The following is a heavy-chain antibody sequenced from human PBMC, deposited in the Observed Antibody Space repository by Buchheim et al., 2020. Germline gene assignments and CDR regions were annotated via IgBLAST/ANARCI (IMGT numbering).Heavy chain of an antibody. J-gene: IGHJ4*02. D-gene: IGHD2-15*01. CDR2: ISSSSSHI. CDR1: GFSFSSYS. Sequence: EVQLVESGGGLVKPGGSLRLSCAASGFSFSSYSMNWVRQAPGKGLEWVSSISSSSSHIFYADSVKGRFTISRDNAKGSLYLQMNSLRAEDTAVYYCAPYCSDGSCYSLDYWGQGTL. V-gene: IGHV3-21*01. CDR3: APYCSDGSCYSLDY.